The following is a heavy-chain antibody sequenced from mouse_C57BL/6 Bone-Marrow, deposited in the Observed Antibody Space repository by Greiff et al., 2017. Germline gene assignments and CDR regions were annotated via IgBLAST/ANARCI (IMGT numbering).Heavy chain of an antibody. CDR3: AREDGTLYAMDY. D-gene: IGHD3-3*01. J-gene: IGHJ4*01. V-gene: IGHV1-82*01. CDR2: IYPGDGDT. Sequence: VQLQQSGPELVKPGASVKISCKASGYAFSSSWMNWVKQRPGKGLEWIGRIYPGDGDTNYNGKFKGKATLTADKSSSTAYMQLSSLTSEDSAVYFCAREDGTLYAMDYWGQGTSVTVSS. CDR1: GYAFSSSW.